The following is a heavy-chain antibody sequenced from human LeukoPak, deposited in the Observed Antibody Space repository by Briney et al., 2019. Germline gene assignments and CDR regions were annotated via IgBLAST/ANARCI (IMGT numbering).Heavy chain of an antibody. Sequence: SVTVSCTASGGTFSSYAISWVRQAPGQGLEWMGGIIPIFGTANYAQKFQGRVTITADESTSTAYMELSSLRSEDTAVYYCARVGQETTYYYYYGMDVWGQGTTVTVSS. CDR1: GGTFSSYA. CDR2: IIPIFGTA. D-gene: IGHD4-11*01. CDR3: ARVGQETTYYYYYGMDV. J-gene: IGHJ6*02. V-gene: IGHV1-69*01.